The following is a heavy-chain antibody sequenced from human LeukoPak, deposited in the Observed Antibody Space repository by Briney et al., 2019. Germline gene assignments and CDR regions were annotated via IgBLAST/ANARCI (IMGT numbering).Heavy chain of an antibody. J-gene: IGHJ4*02. V-gene: IGHV1-69*13. CDR1: GGAFSSYD. Sequence: ASVKVSCKTSGGAFSSYDISWPRQAPGQGLEWTGGITPIFGTANYAQKFQGRVTITAVESMSTAYMELSSLRSEDTAVYYCARGWLAETTVVTPYNYWGQGTLVTVSS. D-gene: IGHD4-23*01. CDR3: ARGWLAETTVVTPYNY. CDR2: ITPIFGTA.